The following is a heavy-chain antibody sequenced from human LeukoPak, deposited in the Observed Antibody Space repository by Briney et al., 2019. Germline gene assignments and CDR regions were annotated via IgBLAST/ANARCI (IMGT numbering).Heavy chain of an antibody. V-gene: IGHV1-2*02. CDR1: GYTFNGYY. D-gene: IGHD3-3*01. Sequence: GASVKVSCKASGYTFNGYYIHWVRQAPGQGLEWMGWINPDSGVTKYAQQFQGRVTMTWDTSVSTAYMELYRLTSDDTAMYYCARFGVVTNDAFDIWGQGTMVTISS. CDR3: ARFGVVTNDAFDI. CDR2: INPDSGVT. J-gene: IGHJ3*02.